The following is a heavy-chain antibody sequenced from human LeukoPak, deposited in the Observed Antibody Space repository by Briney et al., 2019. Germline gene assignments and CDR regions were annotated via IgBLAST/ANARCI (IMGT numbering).Heavy chain of an antibody. CDR1: GFTFSSYA. D-gene: IGHD6-6*01. Sequence: GGSLRLSCAASGFTFSSYAMSWVRQAPGKGLEWVSAISGSGGSTYYADSVKGRFTISRDNSKNTLYLQMNSLRAEDTAVYYCAKEVLQSDEYSSSSSIVHYWGQGTLVTVSS. V-gene: IGHV3-23*01. CDR2: ISGSGGST. J-gene: IGHJ4*02. CDR3: AKEVLQSDEYSSSSSIVHY.